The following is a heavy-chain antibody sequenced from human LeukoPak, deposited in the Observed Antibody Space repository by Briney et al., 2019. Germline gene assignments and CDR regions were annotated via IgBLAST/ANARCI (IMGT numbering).Heavy chain of an antibody. CDR3: ARDRRSLYDFWSGYYMGGYFDY. D-gene: IGHD3-3*01. CDR2: IYYSGST. V-gene: IGHV4-30-4*08. J-gene: IGHJ4*02. Sequence: SETLSLTCTVSGGSISSGDYYWSWIRQPPGKGLEWIGYIYYSGSTYYNPSLKSRVTMSVGTSKNQFSLKLGSVTAADTAVYYCARDRRSLYDFWSGYYMGGYFDYWGQGTLVTVSS. CDR1: GGSISSGDYY.